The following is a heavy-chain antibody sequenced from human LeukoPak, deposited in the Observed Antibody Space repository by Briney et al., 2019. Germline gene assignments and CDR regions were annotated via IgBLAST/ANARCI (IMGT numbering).Heavy chain of an antibody. Sequence: PGGSLRLSCAASGFTFSTYSIPWVRQAPGNGLEWVAVISYDGTTKYYAHSVKGRFTISRDNSKNTLYLQMSSLETEDTAVYYCARGKPGIAAAGTLSPLDYWGQGALVTVSS. CDR3: ARGKPGIAAAGTLSPLDY. V-gene: IGHV3-30*04. D-gene: IGHD6-13*01. CDR1: GFTFSTYS. CDR2: ISYDGTTK. J-gene: IGHJ4*02.